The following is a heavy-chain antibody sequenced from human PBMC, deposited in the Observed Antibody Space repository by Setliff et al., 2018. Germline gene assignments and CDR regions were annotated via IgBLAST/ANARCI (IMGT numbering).Heavy chain of an antibody. D-gene: IGHD6-13*01. CDR1: GFTFSSYW. J-gene: IGHJ2*01. Sequence: GGSLRLSCAASGFTFSSYWMSWVRQAPGKGLEWVANIKQDGSEKYYVDSVKGRFTISRDNAKSTLYLQMNSLRAEDTAVYYCAREHIATGHWFFDLWGRGTLVTVSS. CDR3: AREHIATGHWFFDL. V-gene: IGHV3-7*01. CDR2: IKQDGSEK.